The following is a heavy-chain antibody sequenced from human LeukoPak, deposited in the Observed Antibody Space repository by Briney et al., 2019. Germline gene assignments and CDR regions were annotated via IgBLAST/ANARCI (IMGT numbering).Heavy chain of an antibody. V-gene: IGHV3-33*01. CDR1: GFTFRNYG. CDR3: ARIGYSTSWANFDY. J-gene: IGHJ4*02. D-gene: IGHD6-13*01. CDR2: IRTDGGEK. Sequence: GTSLRLSCAASGFTFRNYGMHWVRQAPGKGLEWVASIRTDGGEKYHADSVQGRFSISRDNSRNTLYLQMDSLRAEDTALYYRARIGYSTSWANFDYWGQGTLVTVSS.